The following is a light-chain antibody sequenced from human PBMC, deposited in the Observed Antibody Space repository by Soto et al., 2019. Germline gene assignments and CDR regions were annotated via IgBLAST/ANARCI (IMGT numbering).Light chain of an antibody. J-gene: IGLJ1*01. CDR3: CSYAGGYTDL. Sequence: QSALTQPASVSGSPGQSITISCTGTSSDVGGFIFVSWYQQHPGRAPKLMIYDVARWPSGVPDRFSGSKSGNTASLTISGLQAEDEADYFCCSYAGGYTDLFGTGTKLTVL. CDR1: SSDVGGFIF. V-gene: IGLV2-11*01. CDR2: DVA.